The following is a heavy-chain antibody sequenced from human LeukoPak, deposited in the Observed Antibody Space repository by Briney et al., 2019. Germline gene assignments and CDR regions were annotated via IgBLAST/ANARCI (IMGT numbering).Heavy chain of an antibody. D-gene: IGHD1-26*01. CDR1: GFTFSDYY. V-gene: IGHV3-11*04. Sequence: GGSLRLSCAASGFTFSDYYMSWIRQAPGKGLEWVSYISSSGSTIYYADSVKGRFTISRDNAKNSLYLQMNSLRAEDTAVYYCASIGIVGAQDAFDIWGQGTMVTVSS. CDR2: ISSSGSTI. CDR3: ASIGIVGAQDAFDI. J-gene: IGHJ3*02.